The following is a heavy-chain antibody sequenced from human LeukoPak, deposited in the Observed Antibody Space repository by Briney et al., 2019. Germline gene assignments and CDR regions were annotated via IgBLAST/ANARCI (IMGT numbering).Heavy chain of an antibody. J-gene: IGHJ5*02. D-gene: IGHD2-2*01. CDR3: ARRGWLGYCSSTSCPRWFDP. CDR2: ISSNGSTI. V-gene: IGHV3-48*03. Sequence: GGSLRLSCAASGFTFSSYEMNWVRQAPGKGLEWVSYISSNGSTIYYTDSVKGRFTISRDNAKNSLYLQMNSLRAEDTAVYYCARRGWLGYCSSTSCPRWFDPWGQGTLVTVSS. CDR1: GFTFSSYE.